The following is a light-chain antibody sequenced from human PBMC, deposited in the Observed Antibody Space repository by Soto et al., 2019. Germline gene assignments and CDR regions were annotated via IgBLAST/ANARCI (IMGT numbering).Light chain of an antibody. CDR2: GAS. V-gene: IGKV3D-15*01. Sequence: EIGIKEVPPNPAFAPGPSTTLSCTASQSVHSNLTWYQHKPGQAPRLLISGASTRATGIPARFSGSGSEAEFALTISTLQSEDFEVYYCQQRSDWITFGQGTRLEIK. J-gene: IGKJ5*01. CDR3: QQRSDWIT. CDR1: QSVHSN.